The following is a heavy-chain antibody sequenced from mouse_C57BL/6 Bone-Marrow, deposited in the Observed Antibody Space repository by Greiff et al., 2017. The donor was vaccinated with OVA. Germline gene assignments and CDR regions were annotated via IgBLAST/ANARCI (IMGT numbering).Heavy chain of an antibody. Sequence: EVKRVESGGGLVQSGRSLRLSCATSGFTFSDFYMEWVRQAPGKGLEWIAASRNKANDYTTEYSASVKGRFIVSRDTSQSILYLQMNALRAEDTAIYYCARDGHCDYGYYAMDYWGQGTSVTVSS. J-gene: IGHJ4*01. D-gene: IGHD2-4*01. CDR2: SRNKANDYTT. CDR1: GFTFSDFY. CDR3: ARDGHCDYGYYAMDY. V-gene: IGHV7-1*01.